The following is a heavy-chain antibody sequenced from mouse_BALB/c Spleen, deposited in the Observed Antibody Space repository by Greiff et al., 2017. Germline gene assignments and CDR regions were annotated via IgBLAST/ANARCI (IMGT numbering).Heavy chain of an antibody. CDR3: ARARDYDGGYYAMDD. J-gene: IGHJ4*01. CDR1: GFTFSSFG. D-gene: IGHD2-4*01. V-gene: IGHV5-17*02. Sequence: VQLQQSGGGLVQPGGSRKLSCAASGFTFSSFGMHWVRQAPEKGLEWVAYISSGSSTIYYADTVKGRFTISRDNPKNTLFLQMTSLKSEDTAMYYCARARDYDGGYYAMDDWGQGTSVTVSS. CDR2: ISSGSSTI.